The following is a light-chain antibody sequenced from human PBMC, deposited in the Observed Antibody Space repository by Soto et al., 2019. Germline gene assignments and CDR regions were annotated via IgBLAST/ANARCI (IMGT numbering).Light chain of an antibody. V-gene: IGKV3-11*01. CDR1: QSVSSSY. CDR2: DAS. J-gene: IGKJ5*01. Sequence: EIVLTQSPGTLGLSPWERATLSCSASQSVSSSYLAWYQQKPGQAPRLLIYDASNRATGIPARFSGSGSGTDFTLTISSLEPEDFAVYYCQQRSNWPPITVGQGTRLEIK. CDR3: QQRSNWPPIT.